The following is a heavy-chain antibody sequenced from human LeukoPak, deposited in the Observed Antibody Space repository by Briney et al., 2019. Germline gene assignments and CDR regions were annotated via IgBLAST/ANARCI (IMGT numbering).Heavy chain of an antibody. Sequence: PSGTLSLTCAVSGGSISSSNWWSWVRQPPGKGLEWIGEIYRSGSTNYNPSLKSRVTISLDKSKNQFSLNLTSVTAADTAVYYCARASHWNQLHYFDYWGQGTLVTVSS. CDR3: ARASHWNQLHYFDY. J-gene: IGHJ4*02. CDR1: GGSISSSNW. V-gene: IGHV4-4*02. D-gene: IGHD1-1*01. CDR2: IYRSGST.